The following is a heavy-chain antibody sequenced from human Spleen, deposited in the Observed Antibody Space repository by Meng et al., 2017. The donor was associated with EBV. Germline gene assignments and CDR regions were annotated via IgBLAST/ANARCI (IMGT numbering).Heavy chain of an antibody. Sequence: QVQLQEADPGLVKPSPTLSLTCAVSGCSISSGGHYWSWIRQPPGKGLEWIGYLYYSGSAYYNPSLKSRLTISVDTSKNQFSLKLTSVTAADTAVYYCASTTTMTSFDYWGQGTLVTVSS. CDR2: LYYSGSA. CDR1: GCSISSGGHY. J-gene: IGHJ4*02. V-gene: IGHV4-30-4*01. CDR3: ASTTTMTSFDY. D-gene: IGHD4-17*01.